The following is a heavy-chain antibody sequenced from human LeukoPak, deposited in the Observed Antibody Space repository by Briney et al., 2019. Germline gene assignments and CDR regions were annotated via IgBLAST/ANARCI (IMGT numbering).Heavy chain of an antibody. CDR3: ATQLNYSSGWYYFDY. J-gene: IGHJ4*02. CDR1: GGSISSYY. V-gene: IGHV4-59*01. D-gene: IGHD6-19*01. Sequence: PSETLSLTCTVSGGSISSYYWSWVRQPPGKGLEWIGYIYYSGSTNYNPSLKSRVTISVDTSKNQFSLKLSSVTAADTAVYYCATQLNYSSGWYYFDYWGQGTLVTVSS. CDR2: IYYSGST.